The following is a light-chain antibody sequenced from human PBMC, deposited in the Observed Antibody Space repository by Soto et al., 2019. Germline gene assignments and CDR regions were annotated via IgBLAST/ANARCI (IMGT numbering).Light chain of an antibody. Sequence: EIQMTQSPSTLSASVGDRFTITCLASQSISTYLNWYQQKPGKAPNLLIYAAYSLQSGVTSRFSGSGSGTDFTLTISSLQPEDFATYYCQQSYSTPITFGQGTRLDIK. J-gene: IGKJ5*01. V-gene: IGKV1-39*01. CDR3: QQSYSTPIT. CDR1: QSISTY. CDR2: AAY.